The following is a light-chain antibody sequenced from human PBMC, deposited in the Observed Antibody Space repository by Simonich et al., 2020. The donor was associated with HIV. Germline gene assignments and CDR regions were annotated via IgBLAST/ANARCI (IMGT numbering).Light chain of an antibody. CDR1: NSDIGNYKY. CDR2: DVS. V-gene: IGLV2-14*03. CDR3: SSYTSSSTRI. J-gene: IGLJ2*01. Sequence: QSALTQPPSASGSPGQSVTISCTGTNSDIGNYKYVSWYQQHPVKAPKLLNYDVSQRPAGVSDRFSGAKSGNTASLTISGLQAEDEAEYYCSSYTSSSTRIFGGGTKLTVL.